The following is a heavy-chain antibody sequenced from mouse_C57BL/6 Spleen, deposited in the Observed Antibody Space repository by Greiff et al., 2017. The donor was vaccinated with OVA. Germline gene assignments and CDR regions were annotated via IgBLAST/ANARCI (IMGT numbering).Heavy chain of an antibody. J-gene: IGHJ2*01. D-gene: IGHD4-1*01. V-gene: IGHV5-17*01. CDR2: ISSGSSTI. Sequence: LVESGGGLVKPGGSLKLSCAASGFTFSDYGMHWVRQAPEKGLEWVAYISSGSSTIYYADTVKGRFTISRDNAKNTLFLQMTSLRSEDTAMYYCARGDWDYFDYWGQGTTLTVSS. CDR3: ARGDWDYFDY. CDR1: GFTFSDYG.